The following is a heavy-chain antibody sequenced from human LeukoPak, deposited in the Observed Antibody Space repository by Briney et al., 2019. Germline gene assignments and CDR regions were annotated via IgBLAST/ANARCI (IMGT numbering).Heavy chain of an antibody. CDR1: GFTFSDYY. V-gene: IGHV3-11*01. J-gene: IGHJ4*02. D-gene: IGHD5/OR15-5a*01. CDR3: AKDVSDFYPYFDY. Sequence: PGGSLRLSCAVSGFTFSDYYLSWIRQAPGKGLEWISDISTGDSTIYYAESVKGRFTISRDMSKNTLYLQMNSLRAEDTAVYYCAKDVSDFYPYFDYWGQGTLVTVSS. CDR2: ISTGDSTI.